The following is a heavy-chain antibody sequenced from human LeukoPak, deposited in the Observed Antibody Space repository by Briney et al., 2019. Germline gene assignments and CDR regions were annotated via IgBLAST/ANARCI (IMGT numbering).Heavy chain of an antibody. CDR1: GYTFTSYD. J-gene: IGHJ1*01. CDR2: MNPNSGNT. CDR3: ARDWGSHYDSTLVD. V-gene: IGHV1-8*03. Sequence: ASVKVSCKASGYTFTSYDINWVRQATGQGLEWMGWMNPNSGNTGYAQKFQGRVTITRNTSISTAYMELRSLRSDDTAVYYCARDWGSHYDSTLVDWGQGTLVTVSS. D-gene: IGHD3-22*01.